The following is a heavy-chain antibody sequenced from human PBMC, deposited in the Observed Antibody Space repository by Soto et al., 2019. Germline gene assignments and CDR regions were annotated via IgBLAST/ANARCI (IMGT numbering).Heavy chain of an antibody. CDR1: GGSVSSEGYY. CDR3: ARDREYCSSTRCYWNFDF. Sequence: QVQLQESGPGLVKPSETLSLTCAVSGGSVSSEGYYWSWIRQPPGKGLEWIGYIYHSGSTNYNPSLDSRVTLSVDTSKNQFSLKLSSLTAADTAVYYCARDREYCSSTRCYWNFDFWGQGILVTVSS. V-gene: IGHV4-61*08. J-gene: IGHJ4*02. CDR2: IYHSGST. D-gene: IGHD2-2*01.